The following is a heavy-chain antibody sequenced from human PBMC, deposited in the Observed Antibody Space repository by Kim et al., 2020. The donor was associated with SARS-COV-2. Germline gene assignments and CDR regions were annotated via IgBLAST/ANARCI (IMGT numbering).Heavy chain of an antibody. Sequence: VESVKGRFTISRDNAKNSLSLQMSTLRAEDTAVYYCARLRYSSTYFYFDYWGQGTLVTVSS. CDR3: ARLRYSSTYFYFDY. J-gene: IGHJ4*02. D-gene: IGHD6-13*01. V-gene: IGHV3-7*01.